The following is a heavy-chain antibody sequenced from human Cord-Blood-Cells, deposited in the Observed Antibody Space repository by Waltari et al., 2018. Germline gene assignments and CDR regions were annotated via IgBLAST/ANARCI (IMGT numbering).Heavy chain of an antibody. V-gene: IGHV1-2*06. CDR3: ARNYDILTGYYNWFDP. J-gene: IGHJ5*02. Sequence: QVQLVQSGAEVKKPGASVKVSCKASGYTFTGYYMHWVRQAPGQGLEWMGRINPNSGGTNYAQKFQGRVTMTRDKSISTAYMELSRLRSDDTSVYYCARNYDILTGYYNWFDPWGQGTLVTVSS. D-gene: IGHD3-9*01. CDR2: INPNSGGT. CDR1: GYTFTGYY.